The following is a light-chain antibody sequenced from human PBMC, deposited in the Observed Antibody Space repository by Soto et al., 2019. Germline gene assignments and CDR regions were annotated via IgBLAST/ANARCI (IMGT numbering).Light chain of an antibody. Sequence: EIGSTQSPATLSLSPRDRTTLSCGASQSVRSSYVAWYQQKAGLAPRLLIYDGSSRASGIPDRFSGSGSGTDFSLTICRLELEDFFVNDCQPNDSSLPSILGPG. CDR1: QSVRSSY. V-gene: IGKV3D-20*01. CDR2: DGS. CDR3: QPNDSSLPSI. J-gene: IGKJ3*01.